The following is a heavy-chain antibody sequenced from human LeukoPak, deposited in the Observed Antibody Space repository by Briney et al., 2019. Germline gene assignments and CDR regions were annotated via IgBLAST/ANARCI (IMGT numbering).Heavy chain of an antibody. Sequence: SETLSPTCTVSGGSISSSSYYWGWIRQPPGKGLEWIGSIYYSGSTYYNPSLKSRVTISVDTSKNQFSLKLSSVTAADTAVYYCARQGYGDANIDYWGQGTLVTVSS. CDR1: GGSISSSSYY. V-gene: IGHV4-39*01. D-gene: IGHD4-17*01. CDR2: IYYSGST. CDR3: ARQGYGDANIDY. J-gene: IGHJ4*02.